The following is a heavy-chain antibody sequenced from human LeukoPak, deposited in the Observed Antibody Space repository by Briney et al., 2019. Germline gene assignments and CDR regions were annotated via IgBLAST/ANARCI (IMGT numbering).Heavy chain of an antibody. Sequence: ASVKVSCKASGYTFSDYFIHWVRQAPGQGLEWMGRINPNSGGAEYAPKFQGWVTMTRDTSISTAYVEVSRLISDDTAVYYCARDLTSTSNWEFDYWGQGTLAIVSS. D-gene: IGHD1-26*01. V-gene: IGHV1-2*04. CDR1: GYTFSDYF. CDR3: ARDLTSTSNWEFDY. CDR2: INPNSGGA. J-gene: IGHJ4*02.